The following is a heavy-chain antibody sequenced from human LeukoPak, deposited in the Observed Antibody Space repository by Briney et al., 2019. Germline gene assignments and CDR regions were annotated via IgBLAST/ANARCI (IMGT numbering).Heavy chain of an antibody. CDR1: GYTFTAYA. Sequence: GASVKVSCKAPGYTFTAYAINWVRPAAGQGREWMGWISPSDGNTNYAQRLRGGVTMTADTSTSTVYMELRGLRADDTPVYYCARVHTVTTVDLWGQGTLLTVS. CDR2: ISPSDGNT. V-gene: IGHV1-18*01. J-gene: IGHJ5*02. CDR3: ARVHTVTTVDL. D-gene: IGHD4-17*01.